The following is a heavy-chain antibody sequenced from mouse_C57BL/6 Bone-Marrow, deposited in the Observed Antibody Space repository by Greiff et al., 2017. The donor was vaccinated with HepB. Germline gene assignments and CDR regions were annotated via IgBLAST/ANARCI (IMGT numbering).Heavy chain of an antibody. Sequence: VQLQQSGAELVRPGASVKLSCTASGFNIKDDYMHWVKQRPEQGLEWIGWIDPENGDTEYASKFQGKATITADTSSNTAYLQLSSLTSADTAVYYCTSYGNPFAYWGQGTLVTVSA. J-gene: IGHJ3*01. V-gene: IGHV14-4*01. CDR2: IDPENGDT. CDR1: GFNIKDDY. D-gene: IGHD2-1*01. CDR3: TSYGNPFAY.